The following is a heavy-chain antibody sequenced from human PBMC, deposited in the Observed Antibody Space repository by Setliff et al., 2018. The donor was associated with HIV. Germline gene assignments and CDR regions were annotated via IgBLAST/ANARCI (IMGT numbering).Heavy chain of an antibody. D-gene: IGHD5-12*01. V-gene: IGHV4-34*01. J-gene: IGHJ4*02. CDR3: ASDISPDDGYNRLHYFDY. Sequence: NPSETLSLTCAVYGGSFSGYYWSWIRQPPGKGLEWIGEINHSGSTNYNPSLKSRGTTSVDTSKNQFSLRLRSVTAADTAVYYCASDISPDDGYNRLHYFDYWGQGTLVTVSS. CDR1: GGSFSGYY. CDR2: INHSGST.